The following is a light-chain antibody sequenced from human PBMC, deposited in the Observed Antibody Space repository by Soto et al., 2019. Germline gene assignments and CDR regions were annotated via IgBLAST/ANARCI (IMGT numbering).Light chain of an antibody. Sequence: ETVTTQSPATLSVSPGERATLSCRASQSVSSSLAWYQQKPGQAPRLLIYDASTRATDVPARFSGSGSGTEFPLTVSSLQSEDFAVYHCQQYSNWPLTFGGGTKV. CDR1: QSVSSS. CDR2: DAS. J-gene: IGKJ4*01. CDR3: QQYSNWPLT. V-gene: IGKV3-15*01.